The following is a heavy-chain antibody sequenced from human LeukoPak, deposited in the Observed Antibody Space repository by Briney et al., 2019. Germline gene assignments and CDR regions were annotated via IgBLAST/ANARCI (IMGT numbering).Heavy chain of an antibody. D-gene: IGHD6-19*01. CDR3: AKGSHMAVAGHSDY. CDR2: ISWNSGSI. V-gene: IGHV3-9*03. J-gene: IGHJ4*02. CDR1: GFTFDDYA. Sequence: GRSLRLSCAASGFTFDDYAMHWVRQAPGKGLEWVSGISWNSGSIGYADSVKGRFTISRDTAKNSLYRQMNSLRAEDMAFDYCAKGSHMAVAGHSDYWGQGTLVTVSS.